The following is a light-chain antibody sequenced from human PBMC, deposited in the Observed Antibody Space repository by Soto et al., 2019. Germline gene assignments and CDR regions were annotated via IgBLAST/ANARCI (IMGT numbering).Light chain of an antibody. J-gene: IGLJ1*01. V-gene: IGLV2-14*01. CDR3: SSYTSISSLGV. CDR2: EVS. Sequence: QSVLTQPPSVSGAPGERVTISCTGTGSDVGSYKYVSWYQQHPGKAPNLIIFEVSNRPSGVSDRFSGSKSGNTASLTISGLQAEDEADYYCSSYTSISSLGVFGTGTKLTVL. CDR1: GSDVGSYKY.